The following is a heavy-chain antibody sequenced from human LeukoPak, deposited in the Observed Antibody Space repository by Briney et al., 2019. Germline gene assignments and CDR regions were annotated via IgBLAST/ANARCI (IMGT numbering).Heavy chain of an antibody. CDR3: ARDQVPDYDFWSGYLSSYGMDV. CDR1: GFTVSSNY. Sequence: GGSLRLSCAASGFTVSSNYMSWVRQAPGKGLEWVSVIYSGGSTYYADSVKGRFTISRDNSKNTLYLQINSLRAEDTAVYYCARDQVPDYDFWSGYLSSYGMDVWGQGTTVTVSS. V-gene: IGHV3-53*01. D-gene: IGHD3-3*01. CDR2: IYSGGST. J-gene: IGHJ6*02.